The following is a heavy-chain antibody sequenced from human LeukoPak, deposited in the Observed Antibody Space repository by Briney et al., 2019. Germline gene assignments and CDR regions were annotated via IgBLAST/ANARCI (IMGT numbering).Heavy chain of an antibody. CDR2: IYYSGTT. Sequence: PSETLSLTCTVSGGSISSGSYYWGWIRQPPGKGLEWIGSIYYSGTTYYSPSLKSRVTISLDTSKNQFSLELNSVTAADTAVYYCARQDLAVSGVDYWGQGTLVTVSS. V-gene: IGHV4-39*01. D-gene: IGHD6-19*01. CDR3: ARQDLAVSGVDY. J-gene: IGHJ4*02. CDR1: GGSISSGSYY.